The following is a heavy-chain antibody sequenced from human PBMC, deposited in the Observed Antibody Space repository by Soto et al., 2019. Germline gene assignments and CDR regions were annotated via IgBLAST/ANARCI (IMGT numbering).Heavy chain of an antibody. CDR3: ARGITGTNLYYYCGMDV. D-gene: IGHD1-7*01. CDR2: TYYRSKWYN. J-gene: IGHJ6*02. CDR1: GDSVSSNSAA. V-gene: IGHV6-1*01. Sequence: SQTLSLTCAISGDSVSSNSAAWNWIRQSPSRGLEWLGRTYYRSKWYNDYAVSVKSRITINPDTSKNQFSLQLNSVTPEDTAVYYCARGITGTNLYYYCGMDVWGQGTTVTVSS.